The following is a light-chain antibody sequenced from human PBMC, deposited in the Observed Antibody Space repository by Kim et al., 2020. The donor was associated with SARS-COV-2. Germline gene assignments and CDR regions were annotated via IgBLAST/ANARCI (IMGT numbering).Light chain of an antibody. CDR1: SGHSSYA. CDR2: LNSDGSH. CDR3: QTWGTGSVV. J-gene: IGLJ2*01. Sequence: SVKLTCPLSSGHSSYAIAWHQQQPEKGPRYLMKLNSDGSHSKGDGIPDRFSGSSSGAERYLTISSLQSEDEADYYCQTWGTGSVVFGGGTQLTVL. V-gene: IGLV4-69*01.